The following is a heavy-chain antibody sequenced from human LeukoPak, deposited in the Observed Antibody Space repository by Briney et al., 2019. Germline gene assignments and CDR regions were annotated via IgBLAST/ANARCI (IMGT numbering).Heavy chain of an antibody. V-gene: IGHV4-59*01. CDR2: IYYSGST. Sequence: SETLSLTCPVSGGSISSYYWSWIRQPPGKGLEWVGYIYYSGSTNYNPSLKSRVTISVDTYKNQFSLKLSSVTAADTAVYYCAGNYRWLHWDYWGQGTLVTVSS. J-gene: IGHJ4*02. D-gene: IGHD5-24*01. CDR1: GGSISSYY. CDR3: AGNYRWLHWDY.